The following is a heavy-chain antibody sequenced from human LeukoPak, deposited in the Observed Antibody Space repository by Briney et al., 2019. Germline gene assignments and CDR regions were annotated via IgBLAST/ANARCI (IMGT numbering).Heavy chain of an antibody. V-gene: IGHV3-21*06. Sequence: GGSLRLSCAASGFTFTNAWMNWVRQAPGKGLEWLSYINGRGTYIDYAESLKGRITISRDNAQNSLYLQMNSLRVEDTAVYYCARSGREATEIDYWGQGTLVTVSS. CDR3: ARSGREATEIDY. D-gene: IGHD1-1*01. J-gene: IGHJ4*02. CDR2: INGRGTYI. CDR1: GFTFTNAW.